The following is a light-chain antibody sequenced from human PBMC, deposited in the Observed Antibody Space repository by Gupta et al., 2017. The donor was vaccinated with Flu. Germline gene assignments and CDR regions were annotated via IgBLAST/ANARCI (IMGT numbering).Light chain of an antibody. CDR3: QFYEGSSDSLV. V-gene: IGLV2-23*02. Sequence: ITSSSTESRSDVGSYKIVCWYQQQPGQAPILMMYYVSKRPSGVPKRFSGSKSGNTASLTISGLEAEEEAEYYCQFYEGSSDSLVFGGGTKLTVL. J-gene: IGLJ2*01. CDR1: RSDVGSYKI. CDR2: YVS.